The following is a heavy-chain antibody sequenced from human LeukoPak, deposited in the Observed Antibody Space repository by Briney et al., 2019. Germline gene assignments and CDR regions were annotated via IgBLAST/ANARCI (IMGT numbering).Heavy chain of an antibody. D-gene: IGHD6-19*01. V-gene: IGHV3-21*01. CDR1: GFTFSSYS. CDR3: ARIVRYSSGLVDH. Sequence: PGGSLRLSCAASGFTFSSYSMNWVRQAPGKGLEWVSSISSSSSYIYYADSVKGRFTISRDNAKNSLYLQMNSLRAEDTAVYYCARIVRYSSGLVDHWGQGTLVTVSS. J-gene: IGHJ4*02. CDR2: ISSSSSYI.